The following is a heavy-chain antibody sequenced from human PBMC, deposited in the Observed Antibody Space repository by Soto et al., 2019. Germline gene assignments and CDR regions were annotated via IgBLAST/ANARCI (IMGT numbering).Heavy chain of an antibody. J-gene: IGHJ6*01. Sequence: SVKVSCKASGGTYSSYAIRWVRQAPGQGLEWMGGIIPIFGTANYAQKFQGRVTITADESTSTSYMELSSLRSEDTAVYYCARRRLGVDPTFFYGMVVSAEWATVTLS. D-gene: IGHD3-16*01. CDR3: ARRRLGVDPTFFYGMVV. CDR2: IIPIFGTA. CDR1: GGTYSSYA. V-gene: IGHV1-69*13.